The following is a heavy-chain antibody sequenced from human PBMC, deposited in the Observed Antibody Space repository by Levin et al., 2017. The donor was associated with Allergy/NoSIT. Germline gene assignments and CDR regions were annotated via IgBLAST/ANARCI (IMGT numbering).Heavy chain of an antibody. D-gene: IGHD4-17*01. CDR1: GFTFDEYG. CDR3: ARQNGDYSHTF. J-gene: IGHJ4*02. V-gene: IGHV3-20*04. CDR2: IQWDGGST. Sequence: GGSLRLSCAASGFTFDEYGMSWVRQAPGKGLEWVSGIQWDGGSTGYADSVKGRFTISRDNSKNFLYLQMNSLRADDTALYYCARQNGDYSHTFWGQGTLVTVSS.